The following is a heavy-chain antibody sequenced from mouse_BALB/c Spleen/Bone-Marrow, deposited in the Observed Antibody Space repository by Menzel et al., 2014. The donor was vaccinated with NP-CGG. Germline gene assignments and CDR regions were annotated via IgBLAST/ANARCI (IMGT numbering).Heavy chain of an antibody. CDR2: INPDSSTI. V-gene: IGHV4-1*02. CDR3: ARPGYYGYQDV. Sequence: VQLQQPGGGLVQPGGSLKLSCAASGFDLSGYWMTWVRQAPGKGLEWIGEINPDSSTINYTPSLKDKFIISRDNAKNALYLQMSEVRSEDTALYYCARPGYYGYQDVWGAGTTVTVSS. D-gene: IGHD1-2*01. CDR1: GFDLSGYW. J-gene: IGHJ1*01.